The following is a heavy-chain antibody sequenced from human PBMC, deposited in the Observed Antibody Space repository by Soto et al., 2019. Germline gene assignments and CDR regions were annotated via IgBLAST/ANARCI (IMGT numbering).Heavy chain of an antibody. J-gene: IGHJ4*02. CDR2: ISGSGGNT. Sequence: GGSLRLSCAASGLTSSTYAMSWVRQAPGKGLEWVSGISGSGGNTYYADSVKGRFTISRDNSKNMLYLQMNSLRAEDTAVYYWAKRLTTVTTVCDCWGQGTRVAVCS. D-gene: IGHD4-17*01. CDR1: GLTSSTYA. CDR3: AKRLTTVTTVCDC. V-gene: IGHV3-23*01.